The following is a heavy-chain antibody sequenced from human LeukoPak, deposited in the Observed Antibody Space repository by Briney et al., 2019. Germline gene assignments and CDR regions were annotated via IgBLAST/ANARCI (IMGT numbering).Heavy chain of an antibody. CDR3: ARRGPETYGDYRYFDY. Sequence: KPGESLKISCKGSGYSFTSYWIGWVRQMPGKGLEWMGIIYPGDSDTRHSPSFQGQVTISADKSISTAYLQWSSLKASDTAMYYCARRGPETYGDYRYFDYWGQGTLVTVSS. CDR1: GYSFTSYW. V-gene: IGHV5-51*03. CDR2: IYPGDSDT. J-gene: IGHJ4*02. D-gene: IGHD4-17*01.